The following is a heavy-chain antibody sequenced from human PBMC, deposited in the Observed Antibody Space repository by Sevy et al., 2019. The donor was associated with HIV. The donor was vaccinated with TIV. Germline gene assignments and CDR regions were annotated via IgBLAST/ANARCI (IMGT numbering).Heavy chain of an antibody. Sequence: SQTLSLTCAISGDSVSINSAAWNWIRQSPSRGLEWLGRTYYRSKWYNDYAVSGKSRITINPDTYKNKFSLQLNSVTHEDTAVYYCASDRGSSVDYFDYWGQGTLVTVSS. CDR3: ASDRGSSVDYFDY. D-gene: IGHD6-6*01. V-gene: IGHV6-1*01. J-gene: IGHJ4*02. CDR2: TYYRSKWYN. CDR1: GDSVSINSAA.